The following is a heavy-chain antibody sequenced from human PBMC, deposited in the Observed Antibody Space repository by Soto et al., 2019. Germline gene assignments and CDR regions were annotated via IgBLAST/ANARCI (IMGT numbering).Heavy chain of an antibody. CDR3: ARDADCSSTSCYGEGANWFDP. Sequence: QVQLVQSGAEVKKPGFSVKVSCKASGGTFSSYAISWVRQAPGQGLEWMGGIIPIFGTANYAQKFQGRVTITADESTSTAYMELSSLRSEDTAVYYCARDADCSSTSCYGEGANWFDPGAREPWSPSPQ. V-gene: IGHV1-69*01. D-gene: IGHD2-2*01. CDR2: IIPIFGTA. J-gene: IGHJ5*02. CDR1: GGTFSSYA.